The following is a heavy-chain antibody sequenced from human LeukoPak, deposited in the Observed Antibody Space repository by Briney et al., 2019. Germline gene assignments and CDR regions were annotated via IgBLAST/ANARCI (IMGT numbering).Heavy chain of an antibody. D-gene: IGHD1-14*01. Sequence: GGSLRLSCAASGFTFSSCVMHWVRQAPGKGLEWVAATWSDGNNKYYADSVKGRFTISRDNSKDTLFLQMSSLRAEDSAVYYCTGEGQPVQDYWGQGPLVTVAS. CDR2: TWSDGNNK. V-gene: IGHV3-33*01. CDR3: TGEGQPVQDY. J-gene: IGHJ4*02. CDR1: GFTFSSCV.